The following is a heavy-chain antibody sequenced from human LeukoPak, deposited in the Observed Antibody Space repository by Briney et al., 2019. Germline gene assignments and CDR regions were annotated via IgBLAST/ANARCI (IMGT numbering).Heavy chain of an antibody. D-gene: IGHD6-6*01. CDR1: GYTFTGYY. V-gene: IGHV1-2*02. CDR3: ARGEPLYLSSSPGDY. Sequence: GSVKVSCKASGYTFTGYYMHWVRQAPGQGLEWMGWINPNSGGTNYAQKFQGRVTMTRDTSISTAYMELSRLRSDDTAVYYCARGEPLYLSSSPGDYWGQGTLVTVSS. CDR2: INPNSGGT. J-gene: IGHJ4*02.